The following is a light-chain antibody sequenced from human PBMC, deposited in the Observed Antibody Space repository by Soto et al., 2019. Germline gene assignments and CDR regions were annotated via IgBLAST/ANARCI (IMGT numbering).Light chain of an antibody. CDR3: SSYTSSSPDWV. V-gene: IGLV2-14*01. CDR1: SSDVGGYNY. J-gene: IGLJ3*02. Sequence: QSVLTQPASVSGSPGQSITISCTGTSSDVGGYNYVSWYQQHPGKAPKLMICEVSNRPSGVSNRFSGSKSGNTASLTISGLQAEDEADYYCSSYTSSSPDWVFGGGTKLTVL. CDR2: EVS.